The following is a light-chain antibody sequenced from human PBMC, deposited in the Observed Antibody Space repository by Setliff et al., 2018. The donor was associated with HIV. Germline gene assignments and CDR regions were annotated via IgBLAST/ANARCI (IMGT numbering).Light chain of an antibody. CDR3: SPYTSSGTYV. Sequence: QSALAQPASVSGSPGQSISISCTGSSSDVGAHNYVSWYQQHPGTAPKLMIYDVINRASGVSDRFSGSKSVNTASLTISGLLAEDEADYYCSPYTSSGTYVFGTGTKVTVL. CDR2: DVI. CDR1: SSDVGAHNY. V-gene: IGLV2-14*03. J-gene: IGLJ1*01.